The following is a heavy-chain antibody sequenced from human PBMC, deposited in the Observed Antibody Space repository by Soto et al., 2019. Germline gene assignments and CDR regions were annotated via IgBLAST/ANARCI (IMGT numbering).Heavy chain of an antibody. J-gene: IGHJ4*02. Sequence: TSETLSLTCTVSGGSISSYYWSWIRQPPGKGLEWIGYIYYSGSTNYNPSLKSRVTISVDTSKNQFSLKLSSVTAADTAVYYCARGTYSSSFDYWGQGTLVTVCS. CDR1: GGSISSYY. D-gene: IGHD6-6*01. CDR3: ARGTYSSSFDY. V-gene: IGHV4-59*01. CDR2: IYYSGST.